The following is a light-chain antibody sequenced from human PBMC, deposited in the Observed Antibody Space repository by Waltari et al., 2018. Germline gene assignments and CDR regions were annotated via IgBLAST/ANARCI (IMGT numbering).Light chain of an antibody. V-gene: IGKV3-20*01. Sequence: EIVLTQSPGTLSLSPGERATLSCRASQSVSRFLAWYQQKPGQAPRLLISGASSRATGIPDRFSGSGSGTDFSLTISSLEPEDFAVYYCQKYDRLPATFGQGTKVEIK. J-gene: IGKJ1*01. CDR1: QSVSRF. CDR2: GAS. CDR3: QKYDRLPAT.